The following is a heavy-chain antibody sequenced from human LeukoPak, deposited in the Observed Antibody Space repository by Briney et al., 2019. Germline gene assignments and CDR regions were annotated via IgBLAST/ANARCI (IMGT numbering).Heavy chain of an antibody. Sequence: PSETLSLTCTVSGGSISSSGYYWGWIRQPPGKGLEWIGSIYYSGSTYYNPSLKSRVTISVDTSKNQFSLKLSSVTAADTAVYYCASGYSHRRFFDYWGQGTLVTVSS. V-gene: IGHV4-39*01. J-gene: IGHJ4*02. D-gene: IGHD3-22*01. CDR3: ASGYSHRRFFDY. CDR2: IYYSGST. CDR1: GGSISSSGYY.